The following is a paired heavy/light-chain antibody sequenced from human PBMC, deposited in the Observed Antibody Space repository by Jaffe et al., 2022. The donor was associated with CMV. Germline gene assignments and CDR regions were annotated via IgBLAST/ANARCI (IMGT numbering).Light chain of an antibody. CDR1: NIGTKS. Sequence: SYVLTQPPSVSEAPGKTARITCGGNNIGTKSVLWYQQRPGQAPVLVIYDDSDRPSGIPERFSGSNSGNTATLTISRVEDGDEADYYCQVWDSGSVVFGGGTKLTVL. V-gene: IGLV3-21*04. CDR3: QVWDSGSVV. J-gene: IGLJ2*01. CDR2: DDS.
Heavy chain of an antibody. V-gene: IGHV3-21*01. J-gene: IGHJ4*02. CDR3: ARDSGSYSSFDY. D-gene: IGHD1-26*01. Sequence: EVQLVESGGGLVKPGESLRLSCAASGFTFSRYSMNWVRQAPGKGLEWVASITRSSTYIHYADSVKGRFTISRDNAKNSLYLQMNGLRVEDTAVFYCARDSGSYSSFDYWGQGTLVTVSS. CDR2: ITRSSTYI. CDR1: GFTFSRYS.